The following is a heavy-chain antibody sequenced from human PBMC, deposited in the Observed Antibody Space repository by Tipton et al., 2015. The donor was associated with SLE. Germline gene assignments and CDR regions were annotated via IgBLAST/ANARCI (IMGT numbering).Heavy chain of an antibody. D-gene: IGHD3-3*01. J-gene: IGHJ4*02. Sequence: TLSLTCSVSDGSISSSNWWSWVRQPPGKGLEWIGYIYYSGSTNYNPSLKSRVTISVDTSKNQFSLKLSSVTAADTAVYYCARGNTIFGVGYWGQGTLVTVSS. CDR2: IYYSGST. V-gene: IGHV4-4*02. CDR3: ARGNTIFGVGY. CDR1: DGSISSSNW.